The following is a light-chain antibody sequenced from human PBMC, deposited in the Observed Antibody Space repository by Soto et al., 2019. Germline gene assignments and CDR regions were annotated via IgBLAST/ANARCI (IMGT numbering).Light chain of an antibody. CDR2: EVS. V-gene: IGLV2-14*01. CDR3: SSYTSSSTLI. CDR1: SSDVGDYNY. J-gene: IGLJ1*01. Sequence: QSVLTQPACVSGSPGQSITISCTGTSSDVGDYNYVSWYQQHPGKAPKLMIYEVSNRPSGVSNRFSGSKPGNTASLTISGLQAEDEADYYCSSYTSSSTLIFGTGTKVTVL.